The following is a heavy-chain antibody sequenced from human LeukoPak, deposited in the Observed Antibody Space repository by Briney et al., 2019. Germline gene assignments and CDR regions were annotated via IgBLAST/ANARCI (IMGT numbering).Heavy chain of an antibody. CDR3: AKVGIFGLVTYYFDY. D-gene: IGHD3/OR15-3a*01. Sequence: QSGGSLRLSCAASGFTFDEYAMHWVRQAPGEGLEWVSGIRWNSGLIDYADSVKGRFTISKDNAKNSLFLQMNSLKAEDTAFYYCAKVGIFGLVTYYFDYWGQGTLVTVSS. CDR2: IRWNSGLI. V-gene: IGHV3-9*01. CDR1: GFTFDEYA. J-gene: IGHJ4*02.